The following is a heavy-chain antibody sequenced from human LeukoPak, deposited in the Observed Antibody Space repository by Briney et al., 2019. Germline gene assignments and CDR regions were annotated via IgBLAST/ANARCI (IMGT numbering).Heavy chain of an antibody. CDR1: GFTFSSYS. D-gene: IGHD3-10*01. J-gene: IGHJ5*02. CDR3: ASYYGSGSYSPFDP. V-gene: IGHV3-21*01. CDR2: ISSSRSYI. Sequence: GGSLRLSCAASGFTFSSYSMNWVRQAPGKGLEWVSSISSSRSYIYYADPVKGRFTISRDNAKNSLYLQMNSLRAEDTAVYYCASYYGSGSYSPFDPWGQGTLVTVSS.